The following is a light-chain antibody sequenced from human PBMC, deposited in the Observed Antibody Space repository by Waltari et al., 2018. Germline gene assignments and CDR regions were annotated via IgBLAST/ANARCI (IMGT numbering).Light chain of an antibody. V-gene: IGKV4-1*01. CDR2: CAS. CDR1: QSVLYSLNNKNY. J-gene: IGKJ2*01. Sequence: DIVMTQSPDSLAVSLGERATINCRSSQSVLYSLNNKNYLAWFQQKPGQPPKLLIYCASTRESGVPDRFSGSGSGTDFTLTISSLQAEDVAVYYCQQYHTTPYAFGQGTKLEIK. CDR3: QQYHTTPYA.